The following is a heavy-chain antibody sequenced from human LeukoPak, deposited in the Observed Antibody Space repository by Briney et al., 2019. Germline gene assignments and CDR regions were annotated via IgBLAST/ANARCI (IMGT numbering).Heavy chain of an antibody. J-gene: IGHJ5*02. CDR2: IYYSGST. CDR1: GGSISSHY. V-gene: IGHV4-59*11. D-gene: IGHD6-6*01. Sequence: SETLSLTCTVSGGSISSHYWSWIRQPPGKGLEWIGYIYYSGSTNYNPSLKSRVTISVDTSKNQFSLKMSSVTAADTAVYYCARAVGDSSSDNWFVPWGQGTLVTVSS. CDR3: ARAVGDSSSDNWFVP.